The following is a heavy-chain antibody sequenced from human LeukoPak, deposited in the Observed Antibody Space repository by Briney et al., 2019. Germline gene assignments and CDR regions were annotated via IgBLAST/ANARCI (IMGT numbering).Heavy chain of an antibody. D-gene: IGHD4-17*01. CDR3: ARVHDYGDYDAFDI. J-gene: IGHJ3*02. CDR1: GFTFSSYS. Sequence: GGSLRLFCAASGFTFSSYSMNWVRQAPGKGLEWVSSISSSSSYIYYADSVKGRFTISRDNAKNSLYLQMNSLRAEDTAVYYCARVHDYGDYDAFDIWGQGTMVTVSS. V-gene: IGHV3-21*01. CDR2: ISSSSSYI.